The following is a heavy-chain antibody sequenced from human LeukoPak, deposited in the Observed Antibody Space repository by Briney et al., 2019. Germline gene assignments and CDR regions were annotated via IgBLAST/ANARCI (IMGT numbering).Heavy chain of an antibody. CDR3: ARDVLGLGVDY. Sequence: GGSLRLSCAASGFTFSSHWMHWVRQTPGKGLMWVSHMNSDGSSTTYADSVKGRFTISRDNAKNTLYLQMNSLRADDTALYYCARDVLGLGVDYWGQGTLVTVSS. CDR1: GFTFSSHW. J-gene: IGHJ4*02. CDR2: MNSDGSST. V-gene: IGHV3-74*01. D-gene: IGHD2-8*01.